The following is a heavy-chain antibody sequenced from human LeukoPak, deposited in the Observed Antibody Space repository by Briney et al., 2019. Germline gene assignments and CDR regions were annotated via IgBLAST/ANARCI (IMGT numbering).Heavy chain of an antibody. J-gene: IGHJ5*02. V-gene: IGHV4-59*12. CDR3: ARGSNWFDP. Sequence: SETLSLTCTVSGGSISSYYWSWIRQPPGKGLEWIGYIYYSGSTNYNPSLKSRVTISVDTSKNQFSLKLSSVTAADTAVYFCARGSNWFDPWGQGTLVTVSS. CDR2: IYYSGST. CDR1: GGSISSYY.